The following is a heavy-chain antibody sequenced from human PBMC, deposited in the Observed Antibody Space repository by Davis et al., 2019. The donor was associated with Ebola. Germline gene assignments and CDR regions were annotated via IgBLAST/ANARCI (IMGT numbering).Heavy chain of an antibody. Sequence: SVKVSCKTSGGTFRNNPISWVRQAPGQGLEWMGRIFPTLDITDYAQKFQGRVTMTRNTSISTAYMELSSLRSEDTAVYYCARGPTVTLFDYWGQGTLVTVSS. V-gene: IGHV1-69*04. D-gene: IGHD4-17*01. CDR2: IFPTLDIT. J-gene: IGHJ4*02. CDR3: ARGPTVTLFDY. CDR1: GGTFRNNP.